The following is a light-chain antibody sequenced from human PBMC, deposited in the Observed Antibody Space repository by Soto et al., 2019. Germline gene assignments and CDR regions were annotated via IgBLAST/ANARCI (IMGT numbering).Light chain of an antibody. CDR2: GND. J-gene: IGLJ1*01. CDR1: SFNIGSNY. Sequence: QSVLTQAPSASGTPGQGVTISCSGSSFNIGSNYEYWYHQLPGTAPKLVIFGNDQRPSGIPDRISGSKSGTSASLAISGLRSEDEADYYCSAWDDSLSGYVFGTGTKLTVL. V-gene: IGLV1-47*01. CDR3: SAWDDSLSGYV.